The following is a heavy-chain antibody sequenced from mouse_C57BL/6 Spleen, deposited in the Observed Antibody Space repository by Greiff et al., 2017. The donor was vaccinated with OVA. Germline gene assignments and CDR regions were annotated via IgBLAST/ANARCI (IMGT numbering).Heavy chain of an antibody. J-gene: IGHJ1*03. CDR1: GFTFSDYG. CDR2: ISSGSSTI. V-gene: IGHV5-17*01. CDR3: ARFITTVVATVYWYFDV. D-gene: IGHD1-1*01. Sequence: EVQLVESGGGLVKPGGSLKLSCAASGFTFSDYGLHWVRQAPEKGLEWVAYISSGSSTIYYADTVQGRFTISRDNAKNTLFLQMTSLRSEDTAMYYCARFITTVVATVYWYFDVWGTGTTVTVSS.